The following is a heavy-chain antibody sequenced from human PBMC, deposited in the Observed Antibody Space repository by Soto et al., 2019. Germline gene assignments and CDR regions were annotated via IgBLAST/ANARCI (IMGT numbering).Heavy chain of an antibody. V-gene: IGHV1-3*01. Sequence: EASVKVSCKASGYTFTSYAMHWVRQDPGQRLEWMGWINAGNGNTKYSQKFQGRVTITRDTSASTAYMELSSLRSEDTAVYYCARARIAVAGTHNWFDPWGQGTLVTVSS. D-gene: IGHD6-19*01. CDR2: INAGNGNT. CDR3: ARARIAVAGTHNWFDP. J-gene: IGHJ5*02. CDR1: GYTFTSYA.